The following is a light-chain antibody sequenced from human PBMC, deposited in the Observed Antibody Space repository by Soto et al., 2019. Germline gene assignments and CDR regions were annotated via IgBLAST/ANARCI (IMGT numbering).Light chain of an antibody. Sequence: DIQMDQSPSSLSASVGDRVSITCRARQSISSWLAWYQQKPGKAPKLLIYAASSLQSGVPSRFSGSGSGTDFTLTISSLQPEDFATYYCQQSYSTFWTFGQGTKVDIK. V-gene: IGKV1-39*01. CDR3: QQSYSTFWT. J-gene: IGKJ1*01. CDR2: AAS. CDR1: QSISSW.